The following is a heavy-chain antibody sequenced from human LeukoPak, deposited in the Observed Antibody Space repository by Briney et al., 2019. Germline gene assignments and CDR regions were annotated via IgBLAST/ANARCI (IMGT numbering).Heavy chain of an antibody. J-gene: IGHJ4*02. CDR3: ASTARLFQH. V-gene: IGHV4-59*08. D-gene: IGHD6-25*01. CDR2: TFHNGDI. Sequence: SETPSLTCTVSGGSISSFYWSWIRQSPGKGLECIGYTFHNGDINYNPSLKSRVTITMDTSKNQFSLRLSSVTAADTAVYFCASTARLFQHWGQGALVTVSS. CDR1: GGSISSFY.